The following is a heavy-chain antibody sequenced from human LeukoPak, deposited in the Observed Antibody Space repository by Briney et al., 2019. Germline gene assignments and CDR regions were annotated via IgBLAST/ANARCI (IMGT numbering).Heavy chain of an antibody. D-gene: IGHD5-18*01. V-gene: IGHV1-69*04. CDR2: IIPILGIA. CDR1: GGTFSSYA. Sequence: SVKVSCKASGGTFSSYAISWVRQAPGQGLEWMGRIIPILGIANYAQKLQGRVTMTTDTSTSTAYMELRSLRSDDTAVYYCARKGGYIGGFDYWGQGTLVTVSS. CDR3: ARKGGYIGGFDY. J-gene: IGHJ4*02.